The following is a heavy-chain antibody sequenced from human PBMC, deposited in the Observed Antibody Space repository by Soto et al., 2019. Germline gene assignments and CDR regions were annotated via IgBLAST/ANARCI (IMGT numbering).Heavy chain of an antibody. D-gene: IGHD6-19*01. CDR1: GFSLSTSGVG. CDR3: AHENDSGGNFDY. Sequence: QITLKESGPTLVKPTQTLTLTCTFSGFSLSTSGVGVGWIRQPPGKALEWLAVIYWDDDNRYSPSLKSRLTITKDTSKIQVVLTMTNMDPVDTATYFCAHENDSGGNFDYWGQGTLVTVSS. V-gene: IGHV2-5*02. J-gene: IGHJ4*02. CDR2: IYWDDDN.